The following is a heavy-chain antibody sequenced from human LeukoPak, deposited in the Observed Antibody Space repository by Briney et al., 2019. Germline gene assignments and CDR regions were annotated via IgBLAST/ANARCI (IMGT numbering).Heavy chain of an antibody. CDR2: ISYSGST. J-gene: IGHJ6*02. V-gene: IGHV4-39*01. CDR3: ARQSYYYGSGSYYYYYGMDV. CDR1: GGSIISNNHY. Sequence: SETLSLTCTVSGGSIISNNHYWGWTRQPPGKGLGWFGGISYSGSTYYNPSLKSRVTISVDTSKNQFSLKLSSVTAADTAVYYCARQSYYYGSGSYYYYYGMDVWGQGTTVTVSS. D-gene: IGHD3-10*01.